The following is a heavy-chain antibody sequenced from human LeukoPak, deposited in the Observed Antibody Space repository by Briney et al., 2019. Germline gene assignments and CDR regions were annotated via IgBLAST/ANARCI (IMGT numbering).Heavy chain of an antibody. CDR2: ISSDGSST. J-gene: IGHJ4*02. CDR1: GSTFSSYW. Sequence: GGSLRLSCAASGSTFSSYWMHWVRQAPGKGPVWVSRISSDGSSTTYADSVKGRFAISRDNAKNTLYLQMNSLRAEDTAVYYCGRGGKVEQLVLARWGQGSLVTVSS. CDR3: GRGGKVEQLVLAR. D-gene: IGHD6-13*01. V-gene: IGHV3-74*01.